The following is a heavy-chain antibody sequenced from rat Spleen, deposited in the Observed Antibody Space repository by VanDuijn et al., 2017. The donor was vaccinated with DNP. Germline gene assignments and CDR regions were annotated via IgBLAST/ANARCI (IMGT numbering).Heavy chain of an antibody. V-gene: IGHV5-22*01. D-gene: IGHD1-11*01. CDR1: GFIFNDYG. J-gene: IGHJ2*01. CDR3: ARHGRRVFDY. CDR2: ISYDGGSA. Sequence: EVQLVESGGGLVQPGRSLKLSCAASGFIFNDYGMAWVRQTPKKGLEWVATISYDGGSAYYGDSVKGRFTISRDNAKSILNLQMNSLRSEDMATYYCARHGRRVFDYWGQGVMVTVSS.